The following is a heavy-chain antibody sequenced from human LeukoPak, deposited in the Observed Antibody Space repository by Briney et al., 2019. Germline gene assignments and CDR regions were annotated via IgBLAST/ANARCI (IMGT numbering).Heavy chain of an antibody. CDR1: GGSISSYY. Sequence: PSETLSLTCTVSGGSISSYYWSWIRQPPGKGLEWIGYINYSGSTKYNPSLKSRVTISVDTSKNQFSLKLSSVTAADTAVYYCARGIFGVIINAFDIWGQGTMVTVSS. D-gene: IGHD3-3*01. J-gene: IGHJ3*02. V-gene: IGHV4-59*01. CDR3: ARGIFGVIINAFDI. CDR2: INYSGST.